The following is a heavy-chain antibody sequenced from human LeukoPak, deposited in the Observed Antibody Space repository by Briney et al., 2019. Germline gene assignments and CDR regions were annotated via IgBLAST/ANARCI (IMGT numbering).Heavy chain of an antibody. J-gene: IGHJ6*02. Sequence: SETLSLTCTVSGGSISSYYWSWIRQPPGKGLEWIGCIYYSGSTNYNPSLKSRVTISVDTSKNQFSLKLSSVTAADTAVYYCARDLADTAMGYYYGMDVWGQGTTVTVSS. CDR3: ARDLADTAMGYYYGMDV. CDR2: IYYSGST. CDR1: GGSISSYY. D-gene: IGHD5-18*01. V-gene: IGHV4-59*01.